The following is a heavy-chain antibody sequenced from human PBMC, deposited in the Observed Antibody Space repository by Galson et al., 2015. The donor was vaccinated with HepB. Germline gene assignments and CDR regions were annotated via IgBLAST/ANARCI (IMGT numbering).Heavy chain of an antibody. CDR3: ARRYCSSSRCYSNWFDP. Sequence: SVKVSCKASGYTFTSYFMHWVRQAPGQGLEWMGIINPSGGSTGYAQKFQGRVTMTRDTSTSTVYMELSSLRSEDTAVYYYARRYCSSSRCYSNWFDPWGQGTLVTVSS. D-gene: IGHD2-2*01. CDR1: GYTFTSYF. V-gene: IGHV1-46*01. CDR2: INPSGGST. J-gene: IGHJ5*02.